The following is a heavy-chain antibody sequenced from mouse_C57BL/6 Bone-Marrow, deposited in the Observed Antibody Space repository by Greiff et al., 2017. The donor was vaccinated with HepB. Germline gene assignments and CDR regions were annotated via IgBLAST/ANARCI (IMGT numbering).Heavy chain of an antibody. D-gene: IGHD2-3*01. Sequence: VQLQQSGAELVRPGTSVKLSCKASGYTFTSYWMHWVKQRPGQGLEWIGVIDPSDSYTNYNQKFKGKATLTVDTSSSTAYMQLSSLTYEDSAVYYCARVDGFYPPYAMDYWGQGTSVTVSS. CDR2: IDPSDSYT. V-gene: IGHV1-59*01. CDR1: GYTFTSYW. J-gene: IGHJ4*01. CDR3: ARVDGFYPPYAMDY.